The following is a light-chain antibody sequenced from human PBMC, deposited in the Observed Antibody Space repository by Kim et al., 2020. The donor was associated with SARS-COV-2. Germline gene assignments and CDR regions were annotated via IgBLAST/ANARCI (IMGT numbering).Light chain of an antibody. CDR1: HDIRID. CDR3: LQDNTFPYT. V-gene: IGKV1-6*02. CDR2: AAS. Sequence: AIQMTQSPSSLSASVGDRVTVTCRASHDIRIDLAWYQQKPGKAPKLLIYAASKLQTGVPSRFSGSGSGTDFTLTISSLQPEDFGTYYCLQDNTFPYTFGQGTKLEI. J-gene: IGKJ2*01.